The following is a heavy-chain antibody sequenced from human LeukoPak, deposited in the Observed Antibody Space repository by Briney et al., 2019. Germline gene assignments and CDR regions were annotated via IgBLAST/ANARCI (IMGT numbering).Heavy chain of an antibody. CDR3: ARANSSSWHNFNY. V-gene: IGHV3-30-3*01. D-gene: IGHD6-13*01. J-gene: IGHJ4*02. CDR1: GFTFSDYT. CDR2: ISYDGSQK. Sequence: PGGSLRLSCAASGFTFSDYTMHWVRQAPGKGLEWVTIISYDGSQKYYADSVKARFSISRDNSENTLFLQMNSLRAEDTAVYYCARANSSSWHNFNYWGQGTLVTVSS.